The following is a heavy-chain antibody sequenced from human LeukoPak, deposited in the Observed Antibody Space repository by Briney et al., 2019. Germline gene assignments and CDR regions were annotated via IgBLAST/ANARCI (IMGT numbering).Heavy chain of an antibody. CDR1: GGSISSSSYY. Sequence: SSETLSLTCTVSGGSISSSSYYWGWIRQPPGKGLEWIGSIYYSGSTYYNPSLKSRVTISVDTSKNQFSLKLSSVTAADTAVYYCARHVRSRNWFDPWGQGTLVTVSS. D-gene: IGHD2/OR15-2a*01. CDR3: ARHVRSRNWFDP. CDR2: IYYSGST. J-gene: IGHJ5*02. V-gene: IGHV4-39*01.